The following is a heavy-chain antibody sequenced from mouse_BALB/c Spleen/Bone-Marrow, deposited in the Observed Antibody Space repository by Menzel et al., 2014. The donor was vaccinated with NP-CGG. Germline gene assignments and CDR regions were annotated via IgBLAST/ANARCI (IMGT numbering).Heavy chain of an antibody. D-gene: IGHD4-1*01. Sequence: EVMLVESGGGLVQPGGSMKLSCVASGFTFSSYWMSWVRQSPEKGLEWVAEIRLKSDNYATHYAESVKGKFTISRDDSKSRLYLQMNSLRAEDTGIYYCTLTGTGAMDYWGQGTSVTVSS. V-gene: IGHV6-6*02. CDR3: TLTGTGAMDY. CDR2: IRLKSDNYAT. CDR1: GFTFSSYW. J-gene: IGHJ4*01.